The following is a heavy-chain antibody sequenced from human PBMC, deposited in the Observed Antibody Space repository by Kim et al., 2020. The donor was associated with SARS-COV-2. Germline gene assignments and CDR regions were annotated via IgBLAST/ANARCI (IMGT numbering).Heavy chain of an antibody. V-gene: IGHV4-59*11. CDR1: GGSISGHY. CDR3: ARYYCGDSCYFFDS. Sequence: SETLSLTCTVSGGSISGHYWSWIRQTPGKGLEWIGYIYDSGSNNCNPSLKSRVTISVDTSKNQFSLKLSSVTAADTAAYYCARYYCGDSCYFFDSWGQGTLVTVSA. CDR2: IYDSGSN. D-gene: IGHD2-15*01. J-gene: IGHJ4*02.